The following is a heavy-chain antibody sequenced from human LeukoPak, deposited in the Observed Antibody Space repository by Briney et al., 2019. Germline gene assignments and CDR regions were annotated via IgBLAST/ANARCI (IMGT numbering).Heavy chain of an antibody. V-gene: IGHV3-74*01. D-gene: IGHD6-19*01. CDR3: AKERSSGWPFDY. Sequence: PGGSLRLPCAASGFTFSTYWMRWVRQAPGKGLVWLSRISSDGSSTNYADSVKGRFTISRDNSKNTVYLQMNSLRADDTAVYYCAKERSSGWPFDYWGQGTLVTVSS. J-gene: IGHJ4*02. CDR2: ISSDGSST. CDR1: GFTFSTYW.